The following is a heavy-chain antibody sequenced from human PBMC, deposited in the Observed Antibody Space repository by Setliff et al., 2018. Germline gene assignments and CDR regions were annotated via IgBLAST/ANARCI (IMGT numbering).Heavy chain of an antibody. D-gene: IGHD3-3*01. CDR1: GGTFSSYA. V-gene: IGHV1-69*05. Sequence: ASVKVSCKASGGTFSSYAFSWVRQAPGQGLEWMGGIIPIFGTANYAQKFQGRVTITTDDSTGTAYMELSSLRSEDTAVYYCVRDRFYNSWSGTSITAPHDAFDIWGQGTMVTVSS. J-gene: IGHJ3*02. CDR3: VRDRFYNSWSGTSITAPHDAFDI. CDR2: IIPIFGTA.